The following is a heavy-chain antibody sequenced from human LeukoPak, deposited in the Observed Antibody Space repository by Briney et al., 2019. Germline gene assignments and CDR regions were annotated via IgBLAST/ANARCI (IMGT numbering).Heavy chain of an antibody. CDR2: IYYSGST. Sequence: SGDLSLPFPVSGGSISSSRYYWGWIRPPPGKGLGWIGKIYYSGSTYYNPSLKSRVTISVDTSKNQFSLKLSSVTAADTAVYYCARVRDTHFDYWGQGTLVTVSS. V-gene: IGHV4-39*07. CDR1: GGSISSSRYY. J-gene: IGHJ4*02. CDR3: ARVRDTHFDY. D-gene: IGHD5-18*01.